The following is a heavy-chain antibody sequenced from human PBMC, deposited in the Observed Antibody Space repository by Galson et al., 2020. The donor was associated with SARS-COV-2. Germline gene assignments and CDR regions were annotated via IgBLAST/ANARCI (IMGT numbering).Heavy chain of an antibody. CDR3: ARAIDGYDDILTGYYNEYYYYRDV. Sequence: SQTLSLTCTVSGGSISGGTYYWSWIRQTPGKGLEWIGHVYYSGSSNYNPSLESRVTISLDTSKNQVSLKLTSVTAADTAVYYCARAIDGYDDILTGYYNEYYYYRDVGGEGTTVAISS. J-gene: IGHJ6*03. CDR2: VYYSGSS. CDR1: GGSISGGTYY. V-gene: IGHV4-61*01. D-gene: IGHD3-9*01.